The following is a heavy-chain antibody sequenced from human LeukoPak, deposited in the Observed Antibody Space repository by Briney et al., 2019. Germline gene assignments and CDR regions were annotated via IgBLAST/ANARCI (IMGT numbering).Heavy chain of an antibody. D-gene: IGHD3/OR15-3a*01. CDR1: GGSISSSSYY. V-gene: IGHV4-39*01. CDR2: IYYTGNT. CDR3: ARQTGSGLFILP. J-gene: IGHJ4*02. Sequence: SETLSLTCTVSGGSISSSSYYWGWIRQPPGKGLEWIGSIYYTGNTYYNASLKSRVAISIDTSKNQISLRLTSVTATDTAIYYCARQTGSGLFILPGGQGTLVTVSS.